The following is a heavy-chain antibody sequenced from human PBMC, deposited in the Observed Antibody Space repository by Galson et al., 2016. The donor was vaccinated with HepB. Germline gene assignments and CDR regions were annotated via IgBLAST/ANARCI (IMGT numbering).Heavy chain of an antibody. Sequence: SLRLSCAASGFTFTSYWMHWVRRAPGKGLVWVSHIDTDGGSIIYADSVRGRFTISRDIAKNTLYLQMNELRAEDTAVYYCARDHVGSVTLDHRGQGTQVTVSS. J-gene: IGHJ4*02. V-gene: IGHV3-74*01. CDR1: GFTFTSYW. CDR2: IDTDGGSI. CDR3: ARDHVGSVTLDH. D-gene: IGHD1-26*01.